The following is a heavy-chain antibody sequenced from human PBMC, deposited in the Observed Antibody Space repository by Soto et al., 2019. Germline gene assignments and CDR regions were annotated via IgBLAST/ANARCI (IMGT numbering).Heavy chain of an antibody. J-gene: IGHJ1*01. CDR2: INQDGSAK. Sequence: EVQLVESGGGLVQPGGSLRLSCAASGFTFNNYYMVWVRQAPGRGLEWVANINQDGSAKYYVDSVKGRFTISRDNAKSSLYLQINSLRDEDTATSYCGRAFGSTHWGHGSLVIVSS. V-gene: IGHV3-7*05. CDR3: GRAFGSTH. D-gene: IGHD2-2*01. CDR1: GFTFNNYY.